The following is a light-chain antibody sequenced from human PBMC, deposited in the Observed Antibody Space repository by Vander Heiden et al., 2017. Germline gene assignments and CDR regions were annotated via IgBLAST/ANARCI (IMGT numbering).Light chain of an antibody. V-gene: IGLV4-69*02. CDR2: VNRDGSH. CDR3: QTWGSSIGV. CDR1: SGHSTYV. Sequence: LALTPSPSASAPPGASVQLTCTLSSGHSTYVIEKHQQQQQKRPRYLMMVNRDGSHSQGDGIPDRFSGSRSGAELYLTITSLRSEDEADYYCQTWGSSIGVFGGGTKLTVL. J-gene: IGLJ2*01.